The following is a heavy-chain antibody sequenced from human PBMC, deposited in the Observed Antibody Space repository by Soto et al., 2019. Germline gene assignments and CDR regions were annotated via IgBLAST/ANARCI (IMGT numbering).Heavy chain of an antibody. CDR1: GGSISSGGYY. J-gene: IGHJ4*02. CDR2: IYYSGST. Sequence: QVQLQESGPGLVKPSQTLSLTCTVSGGSISSGGYYWSWIRQHPGKGLEWIGYIYYSGSTYYNPSLKSRVTISVDTSKNQFSLKLSSVTAADTAVYYCARHAGEEWELLPPSDYWGQGTLVTVSS. D-gene: IGHD1-26*01. CDR3: ARHAGEEWELLPPSDY. V-gene: IGHV4-31*03.